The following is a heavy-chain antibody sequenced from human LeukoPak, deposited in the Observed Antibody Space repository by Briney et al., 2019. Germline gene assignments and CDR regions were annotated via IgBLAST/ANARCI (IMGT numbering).Heavy chain of an antibody. D-gene: IGHD2-15*01. CDR3: ARRGYCSGDNCVGAFDI. CDR1: GYSFTNYW. CDR2: IYPGDSDT. J-gene: IGHJ3*02. V-gene: IGHV5-51*01. Sequence: GESLKISCKGSGYSFTNYWIGWVRQMPGKGLEWMGIIYPGDSDTRYSPSFQGQVTLSADKSISAAYLQWSRLKASDTAMYYCARRGYCSGDNCVGAFDIWGQGTMVTVSS.